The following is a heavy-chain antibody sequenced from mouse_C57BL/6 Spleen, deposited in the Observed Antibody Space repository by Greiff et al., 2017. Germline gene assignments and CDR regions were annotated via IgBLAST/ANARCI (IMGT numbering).Heavy chain of an antibody. V-gene: IGHV1-80*01. J-gene: IGHJ1*03. CDR1: GFAFSSYW. CDR2: IYPGDGDP. CDR3: ARTTTVVADWDFDV. Sequence: VKLMESGAELVQPGASVKISCKASGFAFSSYWMNWVQQRPGKGLEWIGQIYPGDGDPNYNGKFKGKATLTADKSSSTGYMQLSSLTSEDSAVYFYARTTTVVADWDFDVWGTGTTVTVSS. D-gene: IGHD1-1*01.